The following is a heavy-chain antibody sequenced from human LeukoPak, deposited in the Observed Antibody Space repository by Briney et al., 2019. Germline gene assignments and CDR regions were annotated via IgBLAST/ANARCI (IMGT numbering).Heavy chain of an antibody. CDR3: AKGVNWNDPRVSYYFDY. CDR2: ISDSGAST. V-gene: IGHV3-23*01. Sequence: GGSLRLSCAASGFTFSTYAMSWGRQAPGKGLEWGSAISDSGASTYYAHSLTRPFTISRDNSKNTLFLQMNSLRAEDTAVYYCAKGVNWNDPRVSYYFDYWGQGTLVTVSS. D-gene: IGHD1-1*01. CDR1: GFTFSTYA. J-gene: IGHJ4*02.